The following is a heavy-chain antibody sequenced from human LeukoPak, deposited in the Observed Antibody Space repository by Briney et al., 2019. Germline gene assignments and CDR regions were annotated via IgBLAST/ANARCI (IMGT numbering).Heavy chain of an antibody. Sequence: GGSLRLSCAASGFTFSNAWMSWVRQAPGKGLEWVGRIKSKTDGGTTDYAAPVKGRFTISRDDSKNTLYLQMNSLKTEDTAVYYCTTDWVSGNIDWNDYYYYCMDVWGKGTTVTVSS. CDR1: GFTFSNAW. CDR3: TTDWVSGNIDWNDYYYYCMDV. V-gene: IGHV3-15*01. J-gene: IGHJ6*03. D-gene: IGHD1-1*01. CDR2: IKSKTDGGTT.